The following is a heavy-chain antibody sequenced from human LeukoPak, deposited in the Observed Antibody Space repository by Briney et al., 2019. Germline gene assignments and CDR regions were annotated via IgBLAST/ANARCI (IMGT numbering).Heavy chain of an antibody. V-gene: IGHV3-23*01. CDR2: ISGSGGST. CDR3: AKGTIFGVVIMYDYFDY. Sequence: PGGSLRLSCAASGFTFSSYAMSWVRQAPGKGLEWVSAISGSGGSTYYADSVKGRFTISRDNSKNTLHLQMNSLRAEDTAVYYCAKGTIFGVVIMYDYFDYWGQGTLVTVSS. D-gene: IGHD3-3*01. CDR1: GFTFSSYA. J-gene: IGHJ4*02.